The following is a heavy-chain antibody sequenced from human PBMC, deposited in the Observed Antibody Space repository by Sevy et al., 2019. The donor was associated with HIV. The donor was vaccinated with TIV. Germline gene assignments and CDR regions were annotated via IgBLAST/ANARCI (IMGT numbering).Heavy chain of an antibody. V-gene: IGHV3-73*01. Sequence: GGSLRLSCAASGFTFSGSAMHWVRQASGKGLEWVGRIRSKANSYATAYAASVKGRFTIFRDDSKNTAYLQMNSLKTEDTAVYDCTRETDFWRHIANYYNYYGMDVWGQGTTVTVSS. D-gene: IGHD3-3*01. J-gene: IGHJ6*02. CDR3: TRETDFWRHIANYYNYYGMDV. CDR2: IRSKANSYAT. CDR1: GFTFSGSA.